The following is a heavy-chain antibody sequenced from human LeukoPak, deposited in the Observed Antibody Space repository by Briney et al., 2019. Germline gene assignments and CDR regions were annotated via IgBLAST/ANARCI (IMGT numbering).Heavy chain of an antibody. D-gene: IGHD1-26*01. V-gene: IGHV3-30*17. CDR2: ISDDGSNK. CDR3: AREMGAYNY. Sequence: GGSLRLSCAASGFTFRSYAMHWVRQAPGKGLEWVALISDDGSNKYYADSVKGRFTTSRDNSKNTLYLQMNTLRAEDTAVYYCAREMGAYNYWGQGPLVTVSS. CDR1: GFTFRSYA. J-gene: IGHJ4*02.